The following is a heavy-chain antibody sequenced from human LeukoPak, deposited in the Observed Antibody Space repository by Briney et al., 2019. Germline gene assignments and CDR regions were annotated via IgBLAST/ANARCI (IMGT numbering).Heavy chain of an antibody. D-gene: IGHD3-3*01. J-gene: IGHJ4*02. CDR1: GFTFSSYS. Sequence: GGSLRLSCAASGFTFSSYSMNWVRQAPGKGLEWVSSISSSSSYIYYADSVKGRFTISRDNAKNSLYLQMNSLRAEDTAVYYCARVSFGVVIPDPSDYRGQGTLVTVSS. V-gene: IGHV3-21*01. CDR3: ARVSFGVVIPDPSDY. CDR2: ISSSSSYI.